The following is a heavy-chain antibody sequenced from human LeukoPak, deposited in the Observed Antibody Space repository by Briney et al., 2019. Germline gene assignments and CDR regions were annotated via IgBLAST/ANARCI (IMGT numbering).Heavy chain of an antibody. J-gene: IGHJ4*02. CDR1: GGSISSYY. D-gene: IGHD6-13*01. CDR2: IYYSGST. V-gene: IGHV4-59*12. CDR3: ARARSSWYGGGDY. Sequence: PSETLSLTCTVSGGSISSYYWSWIRQPPGKGLEWIGYIYYSGSTYYNPSLKSRVTISVDTSKNQFSLKLSSVTAADTAVYYCARARSSWYGGGDYWGQGTLVTVSS.